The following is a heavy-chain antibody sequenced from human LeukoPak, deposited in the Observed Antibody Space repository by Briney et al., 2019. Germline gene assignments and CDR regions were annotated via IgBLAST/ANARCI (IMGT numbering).Heavy chain of an antibody. CDR2: INPNSGGT. Sequence: GASVKVSCKASGYTFTGYYMHWVRQAPGQGLGWMGWINPNSGGTNYAQKFQGRVTMTRDTSISTACMELSRLRSDDTAVYYCARDTYYYGSGSYPGRDYWGQGTLVTVSS. J-gene: IGHJ4*02. CDR3: ARDTYYYGSGSYPGRDY. D-gene: IGHD3-10*01. V-gene: IGHV1-2*02. CDR1: GYTFTGYY.